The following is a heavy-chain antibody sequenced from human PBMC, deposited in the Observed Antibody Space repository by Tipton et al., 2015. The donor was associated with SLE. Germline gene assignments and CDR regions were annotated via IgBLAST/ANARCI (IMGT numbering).Heavy chain of an antibody. Sequence: TLSLTCAVYGGSFSGYYWSWIRQPPGKGLEWIGEINHSGSTNYNPSLKSRVTISVDTSKNQFSLKLSSVTAADTAVYYCAGYSSSHLNWFDPWGQGTLVTVSS. D-gene: IGHD6-6*01. CDR3: AGYSSSHLNWFDP. V-gene: IGHV4-34*01. CDR2: INHSGST. CDR1: GGSFSGYY. J-gene: IGHJ5*02.